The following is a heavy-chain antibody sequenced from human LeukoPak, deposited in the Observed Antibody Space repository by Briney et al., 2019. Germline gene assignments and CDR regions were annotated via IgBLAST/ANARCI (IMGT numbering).Heavy chain of an antibody. CDR1: GGSISSGDYY. J-gene: IGHJ6*02. Sequence: PSQTLSLTCTVSGGSISSGDYYWSWIRQPPGKGLEWIGYIYHSGSTYYNPSLKSRVTISVDTSKNQFSLKLSSVTAADTAVYYCARVFDYGSGSYYYYGMDVWGQGTTVTVSS. CDR2: IYHSGST. CDR3: ARVFDYGSGSYYYYGMDV. D-gene: IGHD3-10*01. V-gene: IGHV4-30-4*01.